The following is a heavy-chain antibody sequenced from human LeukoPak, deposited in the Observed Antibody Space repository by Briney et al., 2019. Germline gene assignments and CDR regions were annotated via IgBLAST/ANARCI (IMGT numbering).Heavy chain of an antibody. CDR3: ARVYGGNSGFDY. CDR2: ITAYNGNT. D-gene: IGHD4-23*01. Sequence: ASVKVSCKASGYTFTSYGISWVRQAPGQGLEWTGWITAYNGNTNYAQKLQGRGTMTTDTSTSTAYMELRSLRSDDTAVYYCARVYGGNSGFDYWGQGALVTVSS. J-gene: IGHJ4*02. V-gene: IGHV1-18*01. CDR1: GYTFTSYG.